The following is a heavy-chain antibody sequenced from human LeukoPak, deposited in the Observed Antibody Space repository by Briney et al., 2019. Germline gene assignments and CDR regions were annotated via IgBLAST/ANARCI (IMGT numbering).Heavy chain of an antibody. CDR3: ARDLLLWFGELSGDSDY. D-gene: IGHD3-10*01. CDR2: ISSSSSYI. Sequence: PGGSLRLSCAASGFTFGTYSMNWVRQAPGKGLEWVSSISSSSSYIYYADSVKGRFTISRDNSKNTLHLQMNSLRAEDTAVYYCARDLLLWFGELSGDSDYWGQGTLVTVSS. J-gene: IGHJ4*02. V-gene: IGHV3-21*01. CDR1: GFTFGTYS.